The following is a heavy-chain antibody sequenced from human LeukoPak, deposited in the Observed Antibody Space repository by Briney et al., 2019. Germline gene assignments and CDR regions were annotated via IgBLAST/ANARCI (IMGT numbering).Heavy chain of an antibody. CDR1: GFTFSSYW. Sequence: GGSLRLSCAASGFTFSSYWMSWVRQAPGKGLEWVANIKQDGSEKYYVDSVKGRFTISRDNAKNSLYLQMNSLSAEDTAVYYCATGMHYYGSGSYYPNDAFDIWGQGTMVTVSS. CDR2: IKQDGSEK. J-gene: IGHJ3*02. V-gene: IGHV3-7*01. CDR3: ATGMHYYGSGSYYPNDAFDI. D-gene: IGHD3-10*01.